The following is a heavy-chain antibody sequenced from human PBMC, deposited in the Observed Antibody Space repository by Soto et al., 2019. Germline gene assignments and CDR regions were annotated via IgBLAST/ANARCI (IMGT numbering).Heavy chain of an antibody. CDR3: ARQSSGLRLDY. V-gene: IGHV4-59*08. CDR1: GGSISSYY. Sequence: SETLSLTCTVSGGSISSYYWSWIRQPPGKGLEWIGYIYYSGSTNYNPSLKSRVTISVDTSKNQFSLKLSSVTAADTAVYYCARQSSGLRLDYWGQGTLVTVSS. CDR2: IYYSGST. D-gene: IGHD4-17*01. J-gene: IGHJ4*02.